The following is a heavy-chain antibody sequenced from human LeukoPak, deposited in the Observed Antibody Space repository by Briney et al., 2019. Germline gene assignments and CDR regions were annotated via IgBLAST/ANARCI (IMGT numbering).Heavy chain of an antibody. CDR3: TTDPGFGYDFWSGYYLDY. V-gene: IGHV3-15*01. CDR2: IKSKTDGGTT. J-gene: IGHJ4*02. D-gene: IGHD3-3*01. CDR1: GFTFSNAW. Sequence: GGSLRLSCAASGFTFSNAWMSWVRQAPGKGLEWVGRIKSKTDGGTTDYAAPVKGRFTISRDDSKNTLYLQMNSLKTEDTAVYYCTTDPGFGYDFWSGYYLDYWGQGTLVTVSS.